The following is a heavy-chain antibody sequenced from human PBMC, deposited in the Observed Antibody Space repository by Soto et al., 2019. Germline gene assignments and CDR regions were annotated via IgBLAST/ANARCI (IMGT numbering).Heavy chain of an antibody. V-gene: IGHV6-1*01. CDR3: ARDPKVELELLYFDY. CDR1: GESVSTNTAT. CDR2: TYYRSKWYN. J-gene: IGHJ4*02. Sequence: SQTLSLTCDISGESVSTNTATGDWIRQSPSRGLEWLGRTYYRSKWYNDYAVSVKSRITINPDTSKNQFSLQLNSVTPEDTAVYYCARDPKVELELLYFDYWGQGTLVTVSS. D-gene: IGHD1-7*01.